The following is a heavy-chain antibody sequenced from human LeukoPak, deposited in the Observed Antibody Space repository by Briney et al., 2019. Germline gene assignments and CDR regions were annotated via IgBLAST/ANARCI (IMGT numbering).Heavy chain of an antibody. CDR2: ISSSSSYI. CDR1: GFTFSSYS. Sequence: GGSLRLSCAASGFTFSSYSMNWVRQAPGKGLEWVSSISSSSSYIYYADSVKGRFTISRDNAKNSLYLQMNSLRAEDTAVYYCAVIAAAGTNPYFDYWGQGTLVTVSS. D-gene: IGHD6-13*01. J-gene: IGHJ4*02. CDR3: AVIAAAGTNPYFDY. V-gene: IGHV3-21*01.